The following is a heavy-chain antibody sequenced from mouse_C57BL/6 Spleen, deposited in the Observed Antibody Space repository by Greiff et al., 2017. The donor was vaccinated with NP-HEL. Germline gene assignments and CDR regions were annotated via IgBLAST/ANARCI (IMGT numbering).Heavy chain of an antibody. CDR1: GYSITSGYY. CDR2: ISYDGSN. V-gene: IGHV3-6*01. CDR3: ARDWDYGYFDY. Sequence: EVKVEESGPGLVKPSQSLSLTCSVTGYSITSGYYWNWIRQFPGNKLEWMGYISYDGSNNYNPSLKNRISITRDTSKNQFFLKLNSVTTEDTATYYCARDWDYGYFDYWGQGTTLTVSS. J-gene: IGHJ2*01. D-gene: IGHD1-1*01.